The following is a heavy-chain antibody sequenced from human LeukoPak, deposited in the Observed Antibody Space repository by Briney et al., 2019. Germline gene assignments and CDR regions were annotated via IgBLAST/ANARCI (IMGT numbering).Heavy chain of an antibody. CDR3: ARGIVIVPAALATYYYMDV. Sequence: ASVKVSCMASGYTFSGYYMHWVRQAPGQGLEWMGWINPNSGGTNYAQKFQGRVTMTRDTSISTAYMELSRLRSDDTAVYYCARGIVIVPAALATYYYMDVWGKGTTVTVSS. V-gene: IGHV1-2*02. CDR2: INPNSGGT. CDR1: GYTFSGYY. D-gene: IGHD2-2*01. J-gene: IGHJ6*03.